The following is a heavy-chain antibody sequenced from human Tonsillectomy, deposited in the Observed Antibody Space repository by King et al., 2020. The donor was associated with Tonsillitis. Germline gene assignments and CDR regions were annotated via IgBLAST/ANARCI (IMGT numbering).Heavy chain of an antibody. CDR1: GFTFSAYA. CDR3: AKVSPIEASGSYYNLYFDY. Sequence: VQLVESGGGVVQPGGSLRLSCAASGFTFSAYAMSWVRQAPGKGLEWVSVIYSGVSSTYFIDSVKGRFTISRDNSKNTLYLQMNSLRAEDTAVYYCAKVSPIEASGSYYNLYFDYWGQGTLVTVSS. CDR2: IYSGVSST. D-gene: IGHD3-10*01. J-gene: IGHJ4*02. V-gene: IGHV3-23*03.